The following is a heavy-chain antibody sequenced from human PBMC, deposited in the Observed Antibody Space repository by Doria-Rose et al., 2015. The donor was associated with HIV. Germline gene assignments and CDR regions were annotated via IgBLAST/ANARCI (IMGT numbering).Heavy chain of an antibody. CDR2: IFSDDER. CDR1: GVSLSSPGMG. CDR3: ARIKSSRWYHKYYFDF. Sequence: QVTLKESGPVLVKPTETLTLTCTVSGVSLSSPGMGVSWIRQPPGKALEWFANIFSDDERSYKTSLKSRLTIPRGTSKSQVVLTMTDMDPVDTATYYCARIKSSRWYHKYYFDFWGQGTLVIVSA. V-gene: IGHV2-26*01. J-gene: IGHJ4*02. D-gene: IGHD6-13*01.